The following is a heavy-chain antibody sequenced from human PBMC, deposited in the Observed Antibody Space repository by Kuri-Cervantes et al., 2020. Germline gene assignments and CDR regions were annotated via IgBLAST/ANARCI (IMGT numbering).Heavy chain of an antibody. Sequence: LRLSCAVSGGSISSGDYYWSWIRQPPGKGLEWIGYIYYSGSTYYNPSLKSRVTISVDTSKNQFSLKLSSVAAADTAVYYCAREGSTVYYYYYYGMDVWGQGTTVTVSS. CDR1: GGSISSGDYY. CDR2: IYYSGST. D-gene: IGHD3-10*01. V-gene: IGHV4-30-4*01. J-gene: IGHJ6*02. CDR3: AREGSTVYYYYYYGMDV.